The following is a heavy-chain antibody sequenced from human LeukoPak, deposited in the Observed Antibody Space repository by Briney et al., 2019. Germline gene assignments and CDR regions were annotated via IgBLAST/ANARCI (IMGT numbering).Heavy chain of an antibody. CDR2: IYYSGST. Sequence: SETLSLTCTVSGGSISSSSYYWGWIRQPPGKGLEWIGSIYYSGSTYYNPSLKSRVTISVDTSKNQFSLKLSSVTAADTAVYYCARESRQPTPTMIVDYGWFDPWGQGTLVTVSS. CDR1: GGSISSSSYY. D-gene: IGHD3-22*01. J-gene: IGHJ5*02. V-gene: IGHV4-39*02. CDR3: ARESRQPTPTMIVDYGWFDP.